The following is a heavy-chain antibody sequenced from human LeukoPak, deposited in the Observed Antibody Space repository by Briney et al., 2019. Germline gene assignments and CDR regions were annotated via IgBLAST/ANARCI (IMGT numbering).Heavy chain of an antibody. V-gene: IGHV3-74*01. J-gene: IGHJ3*02. CDR1: GLTFSSYW. CDR2: INSDGSST. CDR3: ARARVTFGAFDI. Sequence: GGSLRLSCAASGLTFSSYWMHWVRQAPGKGLVWVSRINSDGSSTSYADSVKGRFTISRDNAKNTLYLQMNSLRAEDTAVYYCARARVTFGAFDIWGQGTMVTVSS. D-gene: IGHD2-21*02.